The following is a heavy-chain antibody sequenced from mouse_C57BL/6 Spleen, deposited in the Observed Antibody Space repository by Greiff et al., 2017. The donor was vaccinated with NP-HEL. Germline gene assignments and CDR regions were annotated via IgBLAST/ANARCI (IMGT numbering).Heavy chain of an antibody. V-gene: IGHV1-82*01. CDR3: ARGDWYYDY. Sequence: QVQLKESGPELVKPGASVKISCKASGYAFSSSWMNWVKPRPGKGLEWIGRTYPGDGDTNYNGKFKGKATLTADKSSSTAYMQLSSLTSEDSAVYFCARGDWYYDYWGKGTTLTVSS. CDR1: GYAFSSSW. J-gene: IGHJ2*01. D-gene: IGHD3-3*01. CDR2: TYPGDGDT.